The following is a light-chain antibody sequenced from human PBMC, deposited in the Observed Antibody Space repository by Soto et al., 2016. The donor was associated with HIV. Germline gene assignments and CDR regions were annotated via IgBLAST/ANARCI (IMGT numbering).Light chain of an antibody. CDR3: LQDYSYPFT. CDR1: QGIKNE. Sequence: AIQMIQFPSSLSAFVGDRVTITCRASQGIKNELAWYQQRPGKAPKLLIYSTSSLGSEVPSRFSGSASGTDFTLTISSLQPEDSASYFCLQDYSYPFTFGPGTKLEI. V-gene: IGKV1-6*01. J-gene: IGKJ2*01. CDR2: STS.